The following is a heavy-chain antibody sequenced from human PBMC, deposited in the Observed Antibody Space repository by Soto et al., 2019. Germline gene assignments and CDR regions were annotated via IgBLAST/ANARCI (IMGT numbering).Heavy chain of an antibody. CDR3: ARGQGYCSGGICYYYYYGMDV. CDR1: GGTFSSDA. CDR2: IIPTSGTA. D-gene: IGHD2-15*01. Sequence: SVKVSCKASGGTFSSDAFSWVRQAPGQGLEWMGGIIPTSGTANYAQKFQGRATITADESTSTAYMELSSLTSEDTAVYFCARGQGYCSGGICYYYYYGMDVWGQGTKVTVSS. V-gene: IGHV1-69*13. J-gene: IGHJ6*02.